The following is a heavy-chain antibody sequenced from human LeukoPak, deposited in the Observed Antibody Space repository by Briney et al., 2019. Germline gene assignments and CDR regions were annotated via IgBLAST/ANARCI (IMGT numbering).Heavy chain of an antibody. D-gene: IGHD1-26*01. Sequence: SETLSPTCSVSGYSISSGDYWAWIRQPPGMGLQWIGIIYHTGITYYTPSPKTRVSVQVKTSKDHFSLKPSPGTAAGTAVYYFAEAAKTGDGSDWGQGTLVTVSS. CDR1: GYSISSGDY. J-gene: IGHJ4*02. CDR3: AEAAKTGDGSD. CDR2: IYHTGIT. V-gene: IGHV4-38-2*02.